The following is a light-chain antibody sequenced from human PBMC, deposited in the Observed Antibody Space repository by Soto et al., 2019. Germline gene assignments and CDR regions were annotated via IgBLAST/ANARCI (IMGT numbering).Light chain of an antibody. Sequence: EIGLTQSPGTLSLSPGERATLSCRASQRVSSNYLAWYQQKRGQAPRLLIYDASSRATGIPDRFSGSVAGTDFTLTISRLEPEDFAVYYCQQYGSSPITFSQGTRLEIK. CDR1: QRVSSNY. V-gene: IGKV3-20*01. CDR2: DAS. CDR3: QQYGSSPIT. J-gene: IGKJ5*01.